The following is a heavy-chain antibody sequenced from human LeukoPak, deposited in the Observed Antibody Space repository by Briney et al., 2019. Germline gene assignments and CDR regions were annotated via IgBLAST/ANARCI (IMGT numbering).Heavy chain of an antibody. V-gene: IGHV3-23*01. D-gene: IGHD6-13*01. CDR3: AQNGYSSSWFQYYYYYMDV. CDR1: GFTFSSYA. J-gene: IGHJ6*03. Sequence: PGGSLRLSCAASGFTFSSYAMSWVRQAPGKGLEWVSAISGSGGSTYYADSVKGRFTISRDNSKNTLYLQMNSLSAEDTAVYYCAQNGYSSSWFQYYYYYMDVWGKGTTVTVSS. CDR2: ISGSGGST.